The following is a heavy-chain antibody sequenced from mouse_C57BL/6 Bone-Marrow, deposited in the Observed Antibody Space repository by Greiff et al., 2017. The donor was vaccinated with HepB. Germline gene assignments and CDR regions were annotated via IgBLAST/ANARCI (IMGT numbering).Heavy chain of an antibody. CDR1: GYTFTSYW. J-gene: IGHJ2*01. CDR3: ARGGAYYSNYVDY. V-gene: IGHV1-53*01. CDR2: INPSNGGT. Sequence: VQLQQPGTELVKPGAPVKLSCKASGYTFTSYWMHWVKQRPGQGLEWIGNINPSNGGTNYNEKFKSKATLTVDKSSSTAYMQLSSLTSEDSAVYYCARGGAYYSNYVDYWGQGTTLTVSS. D-gene: IGHD2-5*01.